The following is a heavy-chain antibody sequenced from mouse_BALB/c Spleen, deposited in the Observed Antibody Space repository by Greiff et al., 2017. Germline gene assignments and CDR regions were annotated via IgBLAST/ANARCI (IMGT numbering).Heavy chain of an antibody. Sequence: QVQLQQSGAELAKPGASVQMSCKASGYTFTSYWMHWVKQRPGQGLEWIGYINPSTGYTEYNQKFKDKATLTADKSSSTAYMQLSSLTSEDSAVYYCARLGDGYYIYAMDYWGQGTSVTVSS. CDR3: ARLGDGYYIYAMDY. CDR2: INPSTGYT. CDR1: GYTFTSYW. D-gene: IGHD2-3*01. V-gene: IGHV1-7*01. J-gene: IGHJ4*01.